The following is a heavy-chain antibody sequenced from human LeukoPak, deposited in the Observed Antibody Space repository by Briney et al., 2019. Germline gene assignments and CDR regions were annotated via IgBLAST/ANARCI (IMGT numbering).Heavy chain of an antibody. CDR3: VRGYSNYGYAFDM. D-gene: IGHD4-11*01. V-gene: IGHV3-30*02. Sequence: GSLRLSCAASGFTFSSYGMHWVRQAPGKGLEWVAFIRYDGSNKYYADSVKGRFTISRDNSKNTLFLQMNSLRGEDTAVYYCVRGYSNYGYAFDMWGQGTMVTVSS. CDR1: GFTFSSYG. J-gene: IGHJ3*02. CDR2: IRYDGSNK.